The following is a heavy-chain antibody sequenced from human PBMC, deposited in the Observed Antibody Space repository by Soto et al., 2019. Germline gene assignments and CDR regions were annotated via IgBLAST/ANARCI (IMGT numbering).Heavy chain of an antibody. J-gene: IGHJ6*02. CDR3: ARDSYYYGSGSYVDYYYYYCMDV. V-gene: IGHV4-34*01. CDR2: INHSGST. CDR1: GGSFSGYY. Sequence: SETLSLTCAVYGGSFSGYYWSWIRQPPGKGLEWIGEINHSGSTNYNPSLKSRVTISVDTSKNQFSLKLSSVTAADTAVYYCARDSYYYGSGSYVDYYYYYCMDVWGQGTTVTVSS. D-gene: IGHD3-10*01.